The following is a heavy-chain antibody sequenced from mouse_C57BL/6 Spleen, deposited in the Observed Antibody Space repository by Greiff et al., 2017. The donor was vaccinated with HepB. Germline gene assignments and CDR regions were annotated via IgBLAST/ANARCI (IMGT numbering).Heavy chain of an antibody. D-gene: IGHD2-1*01. Sequence: VQLKESGGGLVKPGGSLKLSCAASGFTFSDYGMHWVRQAPEKGLEWVAYISSGSSTIYYADTVKGRFTISRDNAKNTLFLQMTSLRSEDTAMYYCAREGNYVGDYWGQGTTLTVSS. V-gene: IGHV5-17*01. CDR2: ISSGSSTI. CDR3: AREGNYVGDY. J-gene: IGHJ2*01. CDR1: GFTFSDYG.